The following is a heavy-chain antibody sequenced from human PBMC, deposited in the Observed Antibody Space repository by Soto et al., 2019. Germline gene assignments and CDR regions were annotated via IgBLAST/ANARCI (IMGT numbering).Heavy chain of an antibody. Sequence: SGGSLRLSCAASGFTFSNYGIHWVRQAPGKGLEWVAFISDDGRNKYYADSVKGRFTISRDNSKNTVFLQMNSLRAEDTAVYYCAKDRNFNWKDLSYYFDYWGQGTLVTVSS. CDR3: AKDRNFNWKDLSYYFDY. CDR1: GFTFSNYG. J-gene: IGHJ4*02. V-gene: IGHV3-30*18. D-gene: IGHD1-20*01. CDR2: ISDDGRNK.